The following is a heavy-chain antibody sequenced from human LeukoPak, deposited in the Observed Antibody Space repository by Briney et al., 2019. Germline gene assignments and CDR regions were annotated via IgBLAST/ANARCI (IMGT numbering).Heavy chain of an antibody. V-gene: IGHV3-48*03. Sequence: SGGSLRLSCAASGFTFSSYEMNWVRQAPGKGLERVSYISSSGSTIYYGDSVKGRFTISRDNAKNSLYLQMNSLRAEDTAVYYCATYCGGDCYYDYWGQGTLVTVSS. CDR3: ATYCGGDCYYDY. D-gene: IGHD2-21*02. CDR1: GFTFSSYE. J-gene: IGHJ4*02. CDR2: ISSSGSTI.